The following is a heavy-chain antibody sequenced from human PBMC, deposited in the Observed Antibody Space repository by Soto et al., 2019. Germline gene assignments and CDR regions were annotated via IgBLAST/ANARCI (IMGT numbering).Heavy chain of an antibody. V-gene: IGHV4-34*02. CDR3: ARGRITPLVRGINRLALYDY. CDR1: NGSFSGYY. J-gene: IGHJ4*02. Sequence: QVQLQQWGAGLLKPSETLSLACAVYNGSFSGYYWTGIRQSPGKGLEWIGEISHSGSTHYIPALKSRLTISVDTSKNQLSLNLKSVTAADTAVYYCARGRITPLVRGINRLALYDYWGQGTLVTVSS. D-gene: IGHD3-10*01. CDR2: ISHSGST.